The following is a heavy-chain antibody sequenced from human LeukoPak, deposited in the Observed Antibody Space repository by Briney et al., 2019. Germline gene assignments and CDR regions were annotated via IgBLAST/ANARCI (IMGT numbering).Heavy chain of an antibody. D-gene: IGHD2-2*01. J-gene: IGHJ4*02. Sequence: ASVKVSCKASGYTFTGYYMHWVRQAPGQGLEWMGWINPNSGGTNYAQKLQGRVTMTTDTSTSTAYMELRSLRSDDTAVYYCARFVVVPAAMPNYWGQGPLVTVSS. CDR2: INPNSGGT. CDR1: GYTFTGYY. CDR3: ARFVVVPAAMPNY. V-gene: IGHV1-2*02.